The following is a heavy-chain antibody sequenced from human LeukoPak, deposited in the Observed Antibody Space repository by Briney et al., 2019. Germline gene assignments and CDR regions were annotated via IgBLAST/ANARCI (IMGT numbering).Heavy chain of an antibody. CDR3: ARVWRLLDPQAFDI. CDR1: GYTFTSYA. J-gene: IGHJ3*02. D-gene: IGHD3-22*01. V-gene: IGHV1-69*05. Sequence: SVKVSCKASGYTFTSYAISWVRQAPGQGLEWMGGIIPIFGTANYAQKFQGRVTITTDESTSTAYMELSSLRSEDTAVYYCARVWRLLDPQAFDIWGQGTMVTVSS. CDR2: IIPIFGTA.